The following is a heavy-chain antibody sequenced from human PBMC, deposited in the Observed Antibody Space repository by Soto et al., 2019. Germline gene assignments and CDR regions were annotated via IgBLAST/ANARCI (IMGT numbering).Heavy chain of an antibody. D-gene: IGHD6-19*01. CDR3: ARDDIPGRAVPTYCMDV. CDR1: GFIFSNCG. Sequence: RLSCAASGFIFSNCGMHWVRQAPGKGLAWVAVIWYDGSNEYYADSVKGRFTISKDNSKNTLYLQMNSLRAEDTAVYYCARDDIPGRAVPTYCMDVWGQGTTVTVSS. V-gene: IGHV3-33*01. CDR2: IWYDGSNE. J-gene: IGHJ6*02.